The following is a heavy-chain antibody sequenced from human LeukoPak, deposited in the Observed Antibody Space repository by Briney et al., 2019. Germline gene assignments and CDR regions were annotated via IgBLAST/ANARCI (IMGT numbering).Heavy chain of an antibody. CDR2: ISGSGSST. CDR3: GTTLLRASSNMDV. Sequence: TGGSLRLSCAASGLTLSKYVMSGVRQAPGKGLEWVSGISGSGSSTYYADSVKGRFTISRDNSKNTLYLQMTSLRAEATAIHHCGTTLLRASSNMDVWGKGTTVIVSS. V-gene: IGHV3-23*01. J-gene: IGHJ6*03. D-gene: IGHD4-11*01. CDR1: GLTLSKYV.